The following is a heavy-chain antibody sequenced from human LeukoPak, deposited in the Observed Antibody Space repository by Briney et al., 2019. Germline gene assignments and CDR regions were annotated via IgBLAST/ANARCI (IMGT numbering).Heavy chain of an antibody. Sequence: GGSLRLSCAASGFTFSNYCVTWVRQAPGKALEWVSSVSGSGDSTYYADSVKGRFTISRDNSKNTLYLQMNSLRAEDTAVYYCARKSVIVYYGGLDPWGQGTLVTVSS. J-gene: IGHJ5*02. CDR1: GFTFSNYC. CDR3: ARKSVIVYYGGLDP. CDR2: VSGSGDST. D-gene: IGHD3-22*01. V-gene: IGHV3-23*01.